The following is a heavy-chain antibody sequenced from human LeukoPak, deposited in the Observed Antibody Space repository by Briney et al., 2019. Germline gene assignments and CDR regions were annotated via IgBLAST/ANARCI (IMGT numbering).Heavy chain of an antibody. D-gene: IGHD3-10*01. CDR1: GGSISSGGYS. CDR3: ARLRGSGSYLYYFDY. Sequence: SQTLSLTCAVSGGSISSGGYSWSWIRQPPGKGLEWIGYIYHSGSTYYNPSLKGRVTISVDRSKNQFSLKLSSVTAADTAVYYCARLRGSGSYLYYFDYWGQGTLVTVSS. CDR2: IYHSGST. J-gene: IGHJ4*02. V-gene: IGHV4-30-2*01.